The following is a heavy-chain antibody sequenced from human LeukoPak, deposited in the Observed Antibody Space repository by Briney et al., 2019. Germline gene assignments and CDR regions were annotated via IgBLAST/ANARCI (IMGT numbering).Heavy chain of an antibody. J-gene: IGHJ4*02. V-gene: IGHV3-23*01. Sequence: GGSLRLSCAASGFTFSSYAMSWVRQAPGKGLEWVSAISGSGGSTYYADSVKGRFTISRDNSKNTLYLQMNSLRAEDTAVYYCAKGDYYDSSDYTYFDSWGQGTLVTVSS. D-gene: IGHD3-22*01. CDR2: ISGSGGST. CDR1: GFTFSSYA. CDR3: AKGDYYDSSDYTYFDS.